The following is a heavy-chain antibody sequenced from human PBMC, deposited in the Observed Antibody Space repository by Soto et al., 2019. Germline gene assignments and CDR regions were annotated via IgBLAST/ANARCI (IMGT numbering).Heavy chain of an antibody. V-gene: IGHV1-69*13. Sequence: SVKVSCKASGGTFSSYTISWVRQAPGQGLEWMGGIIPIFGTANYAQKFQGRVTITADESTSTAYMELSSLRSEDTAVYYCATPSHYYGSGSYYSYWGQGTLVTVSS. CDR2: IIPIFGTA. J-gene: IGHJ4*02. D-gene: IGHD3-10*01. CDR3: ATPSHYYGSGSYYSY. CDR1: GGTFSSYT.